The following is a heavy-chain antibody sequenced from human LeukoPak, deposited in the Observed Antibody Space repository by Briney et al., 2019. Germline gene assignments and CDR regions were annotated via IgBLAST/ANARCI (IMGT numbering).Heavy chain of an antibody. D-gene: IGHD3-22*01. V-gene: IGHV3-30*18. J-gene: IGHJ4*02. CDR3: AKDDSSGYVADY. CDR2: ISYDGSNK. Sequence: GGSLRLSCAASGFTFSSYSMNWVRQAPGKGLEWVAVISYDGSNKYYADSVKGRFTISRDNSKNTLYLQMNSLRAEDTAVYYCAKDDSSGYVADYWGQGTLVTVSS. CDR1: GFTFSSYS.